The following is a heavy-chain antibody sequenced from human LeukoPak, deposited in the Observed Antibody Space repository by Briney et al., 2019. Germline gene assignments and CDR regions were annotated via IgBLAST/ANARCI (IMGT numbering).Heavy chain of an antibody. Sequence: GGSLRLSCAASGSTVSSNYMSWARQAPGKGPEWVSVIYNGGTTYYADSVKGRFTTSRHKSENTLNLQMNSLRAEDTAVYYCARGGDYDSSGPKERYAFDIWGQGTMVTVSS. CDR2: IYNGGTT. V-gene: IGHV3-53*01. CDR1: GSTVSSNY. CDR3: ARGGDYDSSGPKERYAFDI. J-gene: IGHJ3*02. D-gene: IGHD3-22*01.